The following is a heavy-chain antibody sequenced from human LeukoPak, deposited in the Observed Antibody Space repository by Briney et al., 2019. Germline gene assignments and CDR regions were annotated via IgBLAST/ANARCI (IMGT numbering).Heavy chain of an antibody. J-gene: IGHJ2*01. V-gene: IGHV4-4*07. Sequence: SETLSLTCSVSGGSVSAYYWSWIRQPAGKGLEWIGRIYSTGDTNYNPSLKSRVTMSLDRSKKQFSLNLRSLTAADTAVYYCARGPTSAEVRNWYFDLWSRGTLVAVSS. CDR2: IYSTGDT. CDR1: GGSVSAYY. D-gene: IGHD1-14*01. CDR3: ARGPTSAEVRNWYFDL.